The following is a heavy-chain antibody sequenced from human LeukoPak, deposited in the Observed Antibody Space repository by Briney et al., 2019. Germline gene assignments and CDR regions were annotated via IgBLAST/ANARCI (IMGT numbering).Heavy chain of an antibody. Sequence: SGPTLVNPTQTLTLTCTFSGFSLSTSGMCVSWIRQHLGKALEWLARIDWDDDKYYSTSLKTTLTISKDTSKNQVVLTMTNMDPVDTATYYCATDYGDYALGYWGQGTLVTVSS. J-gene: IGHJ4*02. CDR2: IDWDDDK. D-gene: IGHD4-17*01. CDR1: GFSLSTSGMC. CDR3: ATDYGDYALGY. V-gene: IGHV2-70*11.